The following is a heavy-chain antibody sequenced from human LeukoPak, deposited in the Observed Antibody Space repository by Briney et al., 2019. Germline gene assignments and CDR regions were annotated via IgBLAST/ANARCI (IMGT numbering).Heavy chain of an antibody. CDR2: INPNSGGT. Sequence: ASVKVSCKASGYTFTGYYMHWVRQAPGQGLEWMGWINPNSGGTNYAQKFQGRVTMTRDTFISTAYMELSRLRSDDTAVYYCARDRVYYGSGSYYPDHFDYWGQGTLVTVSS. D-gene: IGHD3-10*01. CDR1: GYTFTGYY. V-gene: IGHV1-2*02. J-gene: IGHJ4*02. CDR3: ARDRVYYGSGSYYPDHFDY.